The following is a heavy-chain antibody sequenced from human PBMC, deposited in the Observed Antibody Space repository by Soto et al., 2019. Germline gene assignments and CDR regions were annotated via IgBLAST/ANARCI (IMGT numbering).Heavy chain of an antibody. CDR1: GFTFSSYG. Sequence: QVQLVESGGGVVQPGRSLRLSCAASGFTFSSYGMHWVRQAPGKGLEWVAVIWYDGSNKYYADSVKGRFTISRDNSKNTLYLQMNNLRAEDTAVYYCAREVRRYDYCSYGMDVWGQGTTVTVSS. J-gene: IGHJ6*02. V-gene: IGHV3-33*01. CDR2: IWYDGSNK. CDR3: AREVRRYDYCSYGMDV. D-gene: IGHD1-1*01.